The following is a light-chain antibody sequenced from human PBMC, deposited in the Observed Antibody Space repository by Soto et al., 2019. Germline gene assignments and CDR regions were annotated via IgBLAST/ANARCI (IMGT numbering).Light chain of an antibody. Sequence: DIQMTQSPSSLSASVGDRVTITCRASQSISSYLNWYQQKPGKAPKLLIYAASSLQSGVPSRLSGSGSGTDFTPTISSLQPEDFATYYCQQSYSTPETFGQGTKLEIK. J-gene: IGKJ2*01. V-gene: IGKV1-39*01. CDR1: QSISSY. CDR3: QQSYSTPET. CDR2: AAS.